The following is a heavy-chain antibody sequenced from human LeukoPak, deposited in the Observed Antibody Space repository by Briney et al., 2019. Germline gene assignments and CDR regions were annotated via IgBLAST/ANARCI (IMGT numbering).Heavy chain of an antibody. D-gene: IGHD2-8*01. Sequence: GGSLRLSCAASGFTFDGCAMHWVRQAPGKGLEWVSSISWNSGNIDYADSVRGRFTISRDNAKNSLHLQMNSLEAGDTALYYCAKEGSVCTNGICRYFDYWGQGTLVTVSS. J-gene: IGHJ4*02. CDR3: AKEGSVCTNGICRYFDY. CDR1: GFTFDGCA. V-gene: IGHV3-9*01. CDR2: ISWNSGNI.